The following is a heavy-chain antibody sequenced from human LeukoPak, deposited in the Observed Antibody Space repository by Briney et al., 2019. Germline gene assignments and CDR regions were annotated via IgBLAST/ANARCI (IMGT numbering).Heavy chain of an antibody. CDR3: AKVANRGDILTVYYALDY. D-gene: IGHD3-9*01. Sequence: GGSLRLSCAASGFTFNTYAMSWVRQAPGKGLEWVSAIGGIGDSTYYADSVKGRFTISRDNSKSTLYLQMNSLRGEDTAVYYCAKVANRGDILTVYYALDYWGQGTLVTVSS. V-gene: IGHV3-23*01. CDR1: GFTFNTYA. J-gene: IGHJ4*02. CDR2: IGGIGDST.